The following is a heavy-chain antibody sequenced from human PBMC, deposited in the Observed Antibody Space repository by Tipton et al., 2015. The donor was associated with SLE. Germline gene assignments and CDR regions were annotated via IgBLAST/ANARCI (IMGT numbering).Heavy chain of an antibody. J-gene: IGHJ4*02. V-gene: IGHV4-59*12. CDR3: ARVRGPGGLFDY. D-gene: IGHD3-10*01. CDR2: MYYSGST. CDR1: GFTFSSYW. Sequence: LRLSCAASGFTFSSYWRSWIRQPPGKGLEWIGYMYYSGSTNYNPSLKSRVTMSVDTSEKQFSLNLSSVTAADTAVYYCARVRGPGGLFDYWGQGALVTVSS.